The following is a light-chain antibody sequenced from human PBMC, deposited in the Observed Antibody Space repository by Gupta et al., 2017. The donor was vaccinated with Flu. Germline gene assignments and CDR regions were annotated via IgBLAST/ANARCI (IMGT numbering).Light chain of an antibody. Sequence: EIVLTQSQATLSLSPGERATLSGRASRGVSKDVAWYQQKPGQAPRLLIYDASNRATGVPARFSGSGSVTDFTLTISNLEPEDFAVYYCQQHDNSPPWTFGQGTKVEFK. CDR1: RGVSKD. J-gene: IGKJ1*01. V-gene: IGKV3-11*01. CDR3: QQHDNSPPWT. CDR2: DAS.